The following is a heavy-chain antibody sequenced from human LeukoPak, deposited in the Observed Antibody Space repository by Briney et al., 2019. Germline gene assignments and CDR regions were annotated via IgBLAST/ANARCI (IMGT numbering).Heavy chain of an antibody. CDR1: GGTFSSYA. V-gene: IGHV1-69*04. Sequence: GASVKVSCKASGGTFSSYAISWVRQAPGQGLEWMGRIIPIFGIANYAQKFQGRVTITADKSTSTAYMGLSSLRSEDTAVYYCARSYCSGGSCYNYFDYWGQGTLVTVSS. J-gene: IGHJ4*02. CDR3: ARSYCSGGSCYNYFDY. D-gene: IGHD2-15*01. CDR2: IIPIFGIA.